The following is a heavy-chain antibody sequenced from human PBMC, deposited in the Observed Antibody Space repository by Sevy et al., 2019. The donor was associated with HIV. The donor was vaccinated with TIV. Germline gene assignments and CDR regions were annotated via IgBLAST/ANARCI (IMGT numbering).Heavy chain of an antibody. V-gene: IGHV4-59*01. D-gene: IGHD2-21*02. CDR2: IYYTGKT. CDR3: ARLSRNNAVVTGVRRDGFDV. Sequence: SETLSLTCTVSGGSISTYYWSWIRQPPGKGLQWIGYIYYTGKTNYNPSLQTPVTMSIDTSKNQFSLRLSSVTSADTAMYYCARLSRNNAVVTGVRRDGFDVWGQGTMVTVSS. J-gene: IGHJ3*01. CDR1: GGSISTYY.